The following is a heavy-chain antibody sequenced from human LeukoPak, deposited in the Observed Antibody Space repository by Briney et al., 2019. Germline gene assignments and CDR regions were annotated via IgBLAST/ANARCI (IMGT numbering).Heavy chain of an antibody. V-gene: IGHV1-18*01. D-gene: IGHD2-8*01. CDR3: AREWGGYCTNGVCYIRAFDI. CDR1: GYTFTSYG. Sequence: ASVKVSCKASGYTFTSYGISWVRQAPGQGPEWMGWISAYNGNTNYAQKLQGRVTMTTDTSTSKAYMELRSLRSDDTAVYYCAREWGGYCTNGVCYIRAFDIWGQGTMVTVSS. J-gene: IGHJ3*02. CDR2: ISAYNGNT.